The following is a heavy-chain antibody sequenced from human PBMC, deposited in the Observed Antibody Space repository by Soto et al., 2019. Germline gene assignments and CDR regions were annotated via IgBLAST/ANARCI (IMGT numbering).Heavy chain of an antibody. CDR3: ARSPFLRFLEWLLSLDWFDP. CDR1: GSSISSSSYY. CDR2: IYYSGST. Sequence: PSETLSLTCTVSGSSISSSSYYWGWIRQPPGKGLDWIGSIYYSGSTYYNPSLKSRVTISVDTSKNQFSLKLSSVTAADTAVYYCARSPFLRFLEWLLSLDWFDPWGQGTLVTVSS. D-gene: IGHD3-3*01. V-gene: IGHV4-39*01. J-gene: IGHJ5*02.